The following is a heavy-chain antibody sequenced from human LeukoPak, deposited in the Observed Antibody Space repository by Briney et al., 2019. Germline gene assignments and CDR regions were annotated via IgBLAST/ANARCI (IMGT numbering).Heavy chain of an antibody. Sequence: GGSLRLSCAASGFTFSSYSMNWVRQAPGKGLEWVSYISSSSSTIYYADSVKGRFTISRDSAKNSLYLQMNSLRAEDTAVYYCARESTGERPGCWGQGTLVTVSS. CDR3: ARESTGERPGC. J-gene: IGHJ4*02. CDR2: ISSSSSTI. D-gene: IGHD1-1*01. V-gene: IGHV3-48*04. CDR1: GFTFSSYS.